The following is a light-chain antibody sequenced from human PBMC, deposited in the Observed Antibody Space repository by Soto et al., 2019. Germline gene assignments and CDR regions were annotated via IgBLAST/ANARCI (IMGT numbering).Light chain of an antibody. J-gene: IGKJ1*01. V-gene: IGKV3-20*01. CDR2: GAS. Sequence: EIVLTQSPGTLSLSPGERATLSCRASQSVSSSYLAWYQQKPGQAPRLLIYGASSRATGIPDRFSGSGSGTDFTLTISRLEPEDFAVYYCQQYGSSPPWAFGPGTTVGIK. CDR3: QQYGSSPPWA. CDR1: QSVSSSY.